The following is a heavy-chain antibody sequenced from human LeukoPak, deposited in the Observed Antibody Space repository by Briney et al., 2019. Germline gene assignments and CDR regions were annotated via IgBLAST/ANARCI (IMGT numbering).Heavy chain of an antibody. V-gene: IGHV1-2*04. CDR2: INPNSGGT. D-gene: IGHD3-10*01. CDR1: GYTFTGYY. Sequence: ASVKVSCKASGYTFTGYYMHWVRQAPGQGLEWMGWINPNSGGTNYAQKFQGWVTMTRDTSISTAYMELSRLRSDDTAVYYCARDPPGASGAFDPWGQGTLVTVSS. CDR3: ARDPPGASGAFDP. J-gene: IGHJ5*02.